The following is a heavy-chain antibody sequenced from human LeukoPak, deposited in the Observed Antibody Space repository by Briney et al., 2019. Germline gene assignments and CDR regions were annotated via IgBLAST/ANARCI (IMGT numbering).Heavy chain of an antibody. V-gene: IGHV3-49*04. D-gene: IGHD3-3*01. CDR2: IRSKLYGGTT. CDR1: GFTFGDYA. J-gene: IGHJ6*03. Sequence: GWSLRLSCTTSGFTFGDYAMSWVRQAPGKGLEWVGFIRSKLYGGTTEYAASVKGRFTISRDDSKSIAYLQMNSLKIEDTAVYFCTRDGLEWLRAYYYYYMDVWGKGTTVTVSS. CDR3: TRDGLEWLRAYYYYYMDV.